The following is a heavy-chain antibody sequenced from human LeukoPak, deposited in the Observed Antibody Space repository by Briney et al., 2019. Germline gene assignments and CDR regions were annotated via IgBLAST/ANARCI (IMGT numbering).Heavy chain of an antibody. Sequence: SVKVSCKASGGTFSSYAISWVRQAPGQGLEWMGRIIPIFGTANYAQKFQGRVTITTDESTSTAYMELSSLRSEDTAVYYCARDLGYSSGGSCRIFDYWSQGTLVTVSS. D-gene: IGHD2-15*01. CDR1: GGTFSSYA. V-gene: IGHV1-69*05. CDR2: IIPIFGTA. CDR3: ARDLGYSSGGSCRIFDY. J-gene: IGHJ4*02.